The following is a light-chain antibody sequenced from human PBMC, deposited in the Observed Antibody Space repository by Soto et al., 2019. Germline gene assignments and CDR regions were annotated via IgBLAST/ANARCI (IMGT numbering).Light chain of an antibody. V-gene: IGKV3-11*01. Sequence: EIVLTQSPATLSLSPGERATLSCRASQSVSSYLAWYQQKPGQDPRLLIYDASNRATGIPARFSGSGSGTDFTLTISSLEPEDFAVYYCQQRRTFGQGTKVDIK. CDR2: DAS. CDR3: QQRRT. J-gene: IGKJ1*01. CDR1: QSVSSY.